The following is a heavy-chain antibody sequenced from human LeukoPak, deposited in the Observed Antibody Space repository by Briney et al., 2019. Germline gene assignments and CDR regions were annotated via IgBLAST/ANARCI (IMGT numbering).Heavy chain of an antibody. V-gene: IGHV4-39*01. CDR2: VHYSGST. CDR3: ARYLHQPRDIRSTRFTERNYNWFDP. Sequence: SETLSLTCSVSGGSISSSSYFWGWIRQPPGKGLEWIASVHYSGSTYYNPSLKSRVTISIDTSKNQFSLKLTSVTAADTAVYYCARYLHQPRDIRSTRFTERNYNWFDPWGQGTLVTVSS. CDR1: GGSISSSSYF. J-gene: IGHJ5*02. D-gene: IGHD2-2*01.